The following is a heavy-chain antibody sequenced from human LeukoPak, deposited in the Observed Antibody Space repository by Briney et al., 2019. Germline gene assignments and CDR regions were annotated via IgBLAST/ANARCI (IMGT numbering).Heavy chain of an antibody. Sequence: ASVTVSCKTSGYMVSDYYMHWVRQAPGQGLEWMGWLRGDTGHTDSPQKFKGRVTMTRDTATNTAYMQLSRLTYDDTAIYFCARVRDNACDYWGQGTLVTVSS. J-gene: IGHJ4*02. CDR3: ARVRDNACDY. V-gene: IGHV1-2*02. CDR1: GYMVSDYY. CDR2: LRGDTGHT. D-gene: IGHD1-1*01.